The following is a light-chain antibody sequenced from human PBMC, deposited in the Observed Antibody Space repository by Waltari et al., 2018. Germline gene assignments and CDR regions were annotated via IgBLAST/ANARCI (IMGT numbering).Light chain of an antibody. CDR1: TSNIGANY. V-gene: IGLV1-51*01. J-gene: IGLJ3*02. Sequence: QSVLTQPPSVSAAPGQRVTISCSGSTSNIGANYVSWYQQLPGSAPKLLIYDNNEGPSGIPDRFAGSKSGTSATLDIAGLQTADEADYYCGTRDSTLNGVVFGGGTKLTVL. CDR3: GTRDSTLNGVV. CDR2: DNN.